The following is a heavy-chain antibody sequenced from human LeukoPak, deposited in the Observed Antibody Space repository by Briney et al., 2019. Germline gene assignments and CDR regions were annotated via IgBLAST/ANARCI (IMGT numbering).Heavy chain of an antibody. Sequence: SETLSLTCTVSGGSFSSSTYYWGWVRQPPGKGLEWIGSIHYSGSTYYTPSLKSRVTISVDTSKNQFSLKLSSVTAADTADYYCARGYSDWLRWGQGTQVTVSS. CDR3: ARGYSDWLR. V-gene: IGHV4-39*01. J-gene: IGHJ4*02. CDR2: IHYSGST. D-gene: IGHD5-12*01. CDR1: GGSFSSSTYY.